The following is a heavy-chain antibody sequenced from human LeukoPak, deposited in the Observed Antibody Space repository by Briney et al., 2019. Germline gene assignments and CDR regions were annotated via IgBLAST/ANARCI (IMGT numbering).Heavy chain of an antibody. CDR3: ARNKVRGVIDY. Sequence: PSETLSLTCTVSGGSISSYCWSWIRQPPGKELEWIGYIYYSGSTNYNPSLKSRVTISVDTSKNQFSLKLSSVTAADTAVYYCARNKVRGVIDYWGQGTLVTVSS. CDR1: GGSISSYC. CDR2: IYYSGST. J-gene: IGHJ4*02. D-gene: IGHD3-10*01. V-gene: IGHV4-59*01.